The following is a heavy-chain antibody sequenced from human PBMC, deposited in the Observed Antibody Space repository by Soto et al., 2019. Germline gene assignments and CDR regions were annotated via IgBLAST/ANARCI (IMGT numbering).Heavy chain of an antibody. D-gene: IGHD6-25*01. V-gene: IGHV3-23*01. CDR3: AKGSASGSPYYFDY. CDR1: GFTFSNYA. J-gene: IGHJ4*02. CDR2: INGGGTNT. Sequence: PGGSLRLSCAASGFTFSNYAMSWVRQAPGKGLEWVSAINGGGTNTWSADSVKGRFTISRDNSRTTLYLQMSSLRAEDTAVYYCAKGSASGSPYYFDYWGQGALVTVSS.